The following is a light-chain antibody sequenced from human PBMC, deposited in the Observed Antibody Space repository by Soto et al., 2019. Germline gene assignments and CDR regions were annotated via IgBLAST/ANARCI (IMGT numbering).Light chain of an antibody. CDR2: DAS. CDR3: QQYGSSPPIT. CDR1: QSFSSY. Sequence: EIVLTQSPATLSLSPGERATLSCRASQSFSSYLAWYQQKPGQAPRLLIYDASNRATGIPARFTGSGSGTDFTLTISSLEPEDFAVYYCQQYGSSPPITCGQGTRLEI. J-gene: IGKJ5*01. V-gene: IGKV3-11*01.